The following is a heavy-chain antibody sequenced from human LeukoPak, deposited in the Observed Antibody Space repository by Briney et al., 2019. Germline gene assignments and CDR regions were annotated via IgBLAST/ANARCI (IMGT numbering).Heavy chain of an antibody. CDR3: AREAGGTNYYDSSGYALDY. D-gene: IGHD3-22*01. CDR1: GGSISSYY. CDR2: IYYSGST. V-gene: IGHV4-59*01. Sequence: SETLSLTCTVSGGSISSYYWSWIRQPPGKGLEWIGYIYYSGSTNYNPSLKSRVTISVDTSKNQFSLKLSSVTAADTAVYYCAREAGGTNYYDSSGYALDYWGQGTLVTVSS. J-gene: IGHJ4*02.